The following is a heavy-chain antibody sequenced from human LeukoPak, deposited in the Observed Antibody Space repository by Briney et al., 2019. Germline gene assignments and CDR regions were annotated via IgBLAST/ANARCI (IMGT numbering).Heavy chain of an antibody. Sequence: GGSLRLSCAASGFTFSSYWMHWVRQAPGKGLVWVSRISTDGSSAIYADSVKGRFTISRDNAKNSLYLQMSSLRVEDTAVYYCARDRWELMPVSDYWGQGALVTVSS. CDR2: ISTDGSSA. D-gene: IGHD1-26*01. CDR1: GFTFSSYW. CDR3: ARDRWELMPVSDY. J-gene: IGHJ4*02. V-gene: IGHV3-74*01.